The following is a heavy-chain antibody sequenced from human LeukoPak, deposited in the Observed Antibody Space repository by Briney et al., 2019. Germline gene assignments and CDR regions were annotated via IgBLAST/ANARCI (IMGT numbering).Heavy chain of an antibody. CDR1: GFTFSSYG. J-gene: IGHJ6*04. D-gene: IGHD6-25*01. CDR3: AGAGDSSGALDV. Sequence: PGGSLRLSCAASGFTFSSYGMHWVRQAPGNGLEWVAVIWYDGSNKYYIDSVKGRLTVSRDNSKNTLYLQMNSLRAEDTAVYYCAGAGDSSGALDVWGKGTTVTVSS. V-gene: IGHV3-33*01. CDR2: IWYDGSNK.